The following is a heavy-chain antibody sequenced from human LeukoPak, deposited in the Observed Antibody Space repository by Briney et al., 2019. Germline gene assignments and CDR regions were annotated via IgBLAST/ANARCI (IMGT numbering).Heavy chain of an antibody. CDR1: GGSISSYY. CDR2: IYYSGST. Sequence: KPSETLSLTCTVSGGSISSYYWSWIRQPPGKGLEWIGYIYYSGSTNYNPSLKSRVTISVDTSKNQFSLKLSSVTAADTAVYYCARSDGARYCSSTSFFCHAFDIWGQGTMVTVSS. V-gene: IGHV4-59*08. J-gene: IGHJ3*02. D-gene: IGHD2-2*01. CDR3: ARSDGARYCSSTSFFCHAFDI.